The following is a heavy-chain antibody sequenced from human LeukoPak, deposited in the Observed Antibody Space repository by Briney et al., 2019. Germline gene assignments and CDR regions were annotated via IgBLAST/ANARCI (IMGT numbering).Heavy chain of an antibody. J-gene: IGHJ4*02. V-gene: IGHV4-61*01. D-gene: IGHD2-2*03. CDR1: GGSVSSANYY. CDR3: ATGYCSSTSCYAGDYFDY. Sequence: SETLSLTCTVSGGSVSSANYYWTWIRQPPGKGLQWIGYMYYTGSTNYNPSLKSRVTISVDTSKNQFSLKLSSVTAADTAVYYCATGYCSSTSCYAGDYFDYWGQGTLVTVSS. CDR2: MYYTGST.